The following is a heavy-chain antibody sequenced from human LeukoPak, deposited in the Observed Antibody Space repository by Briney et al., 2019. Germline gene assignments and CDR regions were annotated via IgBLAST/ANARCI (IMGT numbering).Heavy chain of an antibody. J-gene: IGHJ4*02. CDR1: GGSISSGSYF. CDR2: FYSSENI. Sequence: PSQTLSLTCTVSGGSISSGSYFWGWIRQPAGKGLEWIGRFYSSENINYDPSLKSRVTISANKNQFYLNLTSMTAADTAVYYCARERITGYRSSWYDYWGQGTLVTVSS. V-gene: IGHV4-61*02. D-gene: IGHD6-13*01. CDR3: ARERITGYRSSWYDY.